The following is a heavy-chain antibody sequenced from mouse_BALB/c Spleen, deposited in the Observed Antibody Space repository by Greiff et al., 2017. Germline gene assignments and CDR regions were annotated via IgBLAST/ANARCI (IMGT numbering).Heavy chain of an antibody. J-gene: IGHJ4*01. CDR1: GYTFTSYW. V-gene: IGHV1-69*02. D-gene: IGHD2-2*01. Sequence: QVQLQQPGAELVRPGASVKLSCKASGYTFTSYWINWVKQRPGQGLEWIGNIYPSDSYTNYNQKFKDKATLTVDKSSSTAYMQLSSPTSEDSAVYYCTRGGLEDAMDYWGQGTSVTVSS. CDR2: IYPSDSYT. CDR3: TRGGLEDAMDY.